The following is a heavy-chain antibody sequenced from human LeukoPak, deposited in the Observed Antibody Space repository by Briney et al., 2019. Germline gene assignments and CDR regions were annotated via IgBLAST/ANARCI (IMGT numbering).Heavy chain of an antibody. CDR3: ARHSYYYDSSGYYYPTAEYFQH. CDR1: GGSISSSSYY. J-gene: IGHJ1*01. CDR2: IYYSGST. V-gene: IGHV4-39*01. D-gene: IGHD3-22*01. Sequence: PSETLSLTCTVSGGSISSSSYYWGWIRQPPGKGLEWIGSIYYSGSTYYNPSLKSRVTISVDTSKNQFSLKLSSVTAADTAVYYCARHSYYYDSSGYYYPTAEYFQHWGQGTLVTVSS.